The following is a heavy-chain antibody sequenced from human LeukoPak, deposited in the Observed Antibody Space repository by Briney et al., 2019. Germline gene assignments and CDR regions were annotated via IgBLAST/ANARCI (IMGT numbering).Heavy chain of an antibody. CDR2: IWYDGSNR. D-gene: IGHD3-22*01. Sequence: PGGSLRLSCAASGFTFSSYGMHWVRQAPGKGLEWVAVIWYDGSNRFYADSVKGRFTISRDTSKNTLFLQMNSLRAEDTAVYYCVRELPPVVKYYFDFWGQGTLVTVSS. J-gene: IGHJ4*02. CDR1: GFTFSSYG. V-gene: IGHV3-33*01. CDR3: VRELPPVVKYYFDF.